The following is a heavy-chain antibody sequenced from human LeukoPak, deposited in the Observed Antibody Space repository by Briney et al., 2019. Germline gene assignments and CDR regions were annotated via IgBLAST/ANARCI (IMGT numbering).Heavy chain of an antibody. Sequence: SETLSLTCTVSGGSISRYYWSWIRQPPGKGLEWIGYIYYSGGTNYIPSLKSRVTMSVDTSKNQFSLKLSSVTAADTAGYYCARGGVDHETDYYMDVWGKGTTVTVSS. CDR2: IYYSGGT. CDR3: ARGGVDHETDYYMDV. CDR1: GGSISRYY. V-gene: IGHV4-59*01. J-gene: IGHJ6*03. D-gene: IGHD1-14*01.